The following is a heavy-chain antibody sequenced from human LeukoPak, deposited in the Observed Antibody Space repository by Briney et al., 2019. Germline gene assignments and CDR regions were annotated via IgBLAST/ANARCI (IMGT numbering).Heavy chain of an antibody. CDR1: GFTFSTYG. J-gene: IGHJ6*02. D-gene: IGHD3-16*01. Sequence: PGRSLRLSCAASGFTFSTYGMHWVRQAPGKGLEWVAVIWYDGSNKYYADSVKGRFTISRDNSNNVLYLEMNSLRAEDTAVYYCARDLIHGAGPYYGLDVWGQGTTVTVS. CDR3: ARDLIHGAGPYYGLDV. CDR2: IWYDGSNK. V-gene: IGHV3-33*01.